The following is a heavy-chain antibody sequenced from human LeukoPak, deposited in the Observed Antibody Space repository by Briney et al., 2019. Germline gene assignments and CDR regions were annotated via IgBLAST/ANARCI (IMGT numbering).Heavy chain of an antibody. D-gene: IGHD6-13*01. V-gene: IGHV1-2*02. Sequence: VASVKVSCKASGYTFTSYYMHWVRQAPGQGLEWMGWINPNSGGTNYAQKFQGRVTMTRDTSISTAYLELSRLRSDDTAVYYCASPYSSSWYLLDYWGQGTLVTVSS. CDR2: INPNSGGT. CDR1: GYTFTSYY. CDR3: ASPYSSSWYLLDY. J-gene: IGHJ4*02.